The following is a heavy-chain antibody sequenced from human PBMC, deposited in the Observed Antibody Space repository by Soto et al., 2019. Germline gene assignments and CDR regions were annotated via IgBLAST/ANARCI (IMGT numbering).Heavy chain of an antibody. D-gene: IGHD3-9*01. CDR2: INPNSGGT. J-gene: IGHJ6*03. CDR3: AIRGIVLRDSDGARYYYYYMDV. Sequence: GASVKVSCKASGYTFSDYYIHWMRQAPGQGLEWMGWINPNSGGTKYAHKFQGWVTMTRDTSIKTAYMELSRLTSDDTAVYYCAIRGIVLRDSDGARYYYYYMDVWGKGTTVTVSS. CDR1: GYTFSDYY. V-gene: IGHV1-2*04.